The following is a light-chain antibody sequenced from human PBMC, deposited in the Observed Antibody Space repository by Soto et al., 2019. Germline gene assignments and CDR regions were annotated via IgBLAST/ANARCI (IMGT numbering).Light chain of an antibody. V-gene: IGLV1-44*01. J-gene: IGLJ2*01. Sequence: QSVLTQPPSTSGTPGQRVTISCSGTSSNIGRNTVHWYQHLPGTAPRLLIYASNLWPSGVPDRFSGSKSGTSASLAISGLQSEDEADYYCASWDDSLRGVVFGGGTKVTVL. CDR3: ASWDDSLRGVV. CDR1: SSNIGRNT. CDR2: ASN.